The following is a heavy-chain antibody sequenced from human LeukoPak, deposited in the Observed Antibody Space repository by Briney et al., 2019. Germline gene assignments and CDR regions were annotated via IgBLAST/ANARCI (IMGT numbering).Heavy chain of an antibody. CDR1: GGSISSGDYY. Sequence: SQTLSLTCTDSGGSISSGDYYWSWIRQPPGKGLEWIGYIYYSGSTYYNPSLKSRVTISVDTSKNQFSLKLSSVTAADTAVYYCARAYDFWSGYSNLNWFDPWGQGTLVTVSS. V-gene: IGHV4-30-4*01. CDR2: IYYSGST. CDR3: ARAYDFWSGYSNLNWFDP. J-gene: IGHJ5*02. D-gene: IGHD3-3*01.